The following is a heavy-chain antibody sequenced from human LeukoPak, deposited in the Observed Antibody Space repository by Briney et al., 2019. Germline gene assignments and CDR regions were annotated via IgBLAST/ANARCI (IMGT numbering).Heavy chain of an antibody. V-gene: IGHV1-69*02. CDR1: GGTFSSYT. D-gene: IGHD3-3*01. CDR2: IIPILGIA. J-gene: IGHJ6*02. Sequence: SLKLSCKASGGTFSSYTISWDRQASGQGLEWMGRIIPILGIANYAQKFQGRVTITADKSTSTAYMELSSLRSEDTAVYYCASWFVGVVYGMDVWGQGTTVTVSS. CDR3: ASWFVGVVYGMDV.